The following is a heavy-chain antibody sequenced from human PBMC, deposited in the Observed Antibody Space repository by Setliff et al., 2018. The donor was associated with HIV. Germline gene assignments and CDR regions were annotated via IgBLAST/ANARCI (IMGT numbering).Heavy chain of an antibody. CDR3: TTKPPAADFQH. Sequence: GGPLRLSCAASGFTFSNAWMSWVRQAPGKGLEWVGRIKSKTDGGTTDYAAPVKGRFTISRDDSKNTLYLQMNSLKTEDTAIYYCTTKPPAADFQHWGQGTLVTVSS. D-gene: IGHD2-2*01. CDR2: IKSKTDGGTT. V-gene: IGHV3-15*01. J-gene: IGHJ1*01. CDR1: GFTFSNAW.